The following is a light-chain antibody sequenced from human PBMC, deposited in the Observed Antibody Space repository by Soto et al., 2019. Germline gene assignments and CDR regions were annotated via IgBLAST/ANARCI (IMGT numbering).Light chain of an antibody. V-gene: IGKV3-20*01. CDR2: GAS. CDR3: HQYSSSPRT. Sequence: EVVLTQSPGTLSLSPGERATLSCRASQSVSNNYLAWYQQKPGQAPSLLLYGASTRATGVPDRFSGSGSGTEFTLTISRLEPEDFVVFYCHQYSSSPRTFGQGTRVEVK. J-gene: IGKJ1*01. CDR1: QSVSNNY.